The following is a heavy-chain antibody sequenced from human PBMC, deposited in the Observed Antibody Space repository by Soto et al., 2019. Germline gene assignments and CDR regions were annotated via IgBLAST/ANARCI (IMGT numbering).Heavy chain of an antibody. CDR3: AKDMVVTPLTDYPNYGMDV. CDR2: ISYDGGNK. V-gene: IGHV3-30*18. CDR1: GFTFSSYG. J-gene: IGHJ6*02. Sequence: GSLRLSCAASGFTFSSYGMHWVRQAPGKGLEWVAVISYDGGNKYYADSVKGRFTISRDNSKNTLYLQMNSLRAEDTAVYYCAKDMVVTPLTDYPNYGMDVWGQGTTVTVSS. D-gene: IGHD2-15*01.